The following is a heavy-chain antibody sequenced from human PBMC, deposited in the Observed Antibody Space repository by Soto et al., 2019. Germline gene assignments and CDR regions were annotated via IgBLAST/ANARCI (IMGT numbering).Heavy chain of an antibody. CDR2: TYYRSKWYN. J-gene: IGHJ3*02. V-gene: IGHV6-1*01. CDR3: ARDKGVNIVATSLDAFDI. D-gene: IGHD5-12*01. CDR1: GDSVSSNGAA. Sequence: SQTLSLTCAISGDSVSSNGAAWNWIRQSPSRGLEWLGRTYYRSKWYNDYAVSVKSRITINPDTSKSQFSLQLNSVTPEDTAVYYCARDKGVNIVATSLDAFDIWGQGTMVTVSS.